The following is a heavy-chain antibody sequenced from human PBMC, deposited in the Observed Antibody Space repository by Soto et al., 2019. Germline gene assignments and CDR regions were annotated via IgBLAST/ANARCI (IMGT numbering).Heavy chain of an antibody. CDR1: GYTFTSYG. D-gene: IGHD6-13*01. V-gene: IGHV1-18*01. CDR2: ISAYNGNT. Sequence: ASVKVCCKSSGYTFTSYGISWVRQAPGQGLEWMGWISAYNGNTNYAQKLQGRVTMTTDTSTSTAYMELRSLRSDDTAVYYCAKGGKAAAGETNDYWGQGTLVTVSS. CDR3: AKGGKAAAGETNDY. J-gene: IGHJ4*02.